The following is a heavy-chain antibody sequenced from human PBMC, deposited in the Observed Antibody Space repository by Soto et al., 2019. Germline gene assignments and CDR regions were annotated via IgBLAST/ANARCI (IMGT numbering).Heavy chain of an antibody. CDR1: GGTFSSYA. Sequence: QVQRVQSGAEVKKPGSSVKVSCKASGGTFSSYAISWVRQAPGQGLEWMGGIIPIFGTANYAQKFQGRVTITADKSTSTAYMELSSLRSEDTAVYYCAGSSGWYPNDPFDIWGQGTMVTVSS. CDR2: IIPIFGTA. V-gene: IGHV1-69*06. J-gene: IGHJ3*02. D-gene: IGHD6-19*01. CDR3: AGSSGWYPNDPFDI.